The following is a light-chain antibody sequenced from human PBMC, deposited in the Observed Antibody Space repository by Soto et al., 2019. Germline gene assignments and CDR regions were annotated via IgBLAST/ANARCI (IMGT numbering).Light chain of an antibody. V-gene: IGLV2-14*01. CDR2: DVS. Sequence: QSALTQPASVSGSPRQSITISCTGTSSDVGGYNYVSWYQQHPGKAPKLMIYDVSNRPSGVSNRFSGSKSGNTASLTISGLQAEDEAAYYCSSYTSSSPYVFGPGAKVTVL. J-gene: IGLJ1*01. CDR1: SSDVGGYNY. CDR3: SSYTSSSPYV.